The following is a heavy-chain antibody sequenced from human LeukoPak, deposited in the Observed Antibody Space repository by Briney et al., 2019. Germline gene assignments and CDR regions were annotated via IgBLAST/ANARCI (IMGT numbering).Heavy chain of an antibody. CDR1: GDSISSYY. CDR2: IYDSGST. V-gene: IGHV4-59*12. J-gene: IGHJ6*03. D-gene: IGHD5-18*01. Sequence: SETLSLTCTVSGDSISSYYCSWIRQPPGKGLEWIGYIYDSGSTNYNPSLKSRVTISVDTSKNQFSLKLSSVTAADTAVYYCARGLIRGYSYGPNYYYYYMDVWGKGTTVTISS. CDR3: ARGLIRGYSYGPNYYYYYMDV.